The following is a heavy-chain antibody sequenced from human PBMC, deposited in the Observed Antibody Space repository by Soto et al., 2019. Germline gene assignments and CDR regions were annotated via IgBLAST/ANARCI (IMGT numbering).Heavy chain of an antibody. J-gene: IGHJ4*02. V-gene: IGHV3-64*02. CDR2: ISSNGGST. CDR1: GFTFSSYA. D-gene: IGHD6-19*01. Sequence: GGSLRLSCAASGFTFSSYAMHWVRQAPGEGLEYVSAISSNGGSTYYGDSVKGRFTISRDNSKNTLYLQMGSLRTEDMGVYYCARDGAVARHTDFDYWGQGILVTVSS. CDR3: ARDGAVARHTDFDY.